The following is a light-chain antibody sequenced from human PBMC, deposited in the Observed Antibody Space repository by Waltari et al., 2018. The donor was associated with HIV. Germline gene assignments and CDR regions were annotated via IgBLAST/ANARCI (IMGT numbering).Light chain of an antibody. CDR2: DVT. Sequence: QSALTQPPSVSGSPGQSVTISCTGTSSDVGGYNLTSWYQQHPGKAPKLMIYDVTERPSGVPDRFSGSKSGNTASLTISGLQAEDEADYYCCSYAGSYFYVFGSGTKVTVL. CDR3: CSYAGSYFYV. CDR1: SSDVGGYNL. V-gene: IGLV2-11*01. J-gene: IGLJ1*01.